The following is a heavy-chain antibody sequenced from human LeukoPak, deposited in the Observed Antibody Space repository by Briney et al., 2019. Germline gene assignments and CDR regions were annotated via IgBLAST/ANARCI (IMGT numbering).Heavy chain of an antibody. CDR3: AKDLVRSYYDSSPYYFDY. CDR1: GFTFSSYA. D-gene: IGHD3-22*01. CDR2: ISGSGGST. Sequence: GGSLRLSCAASGFTFSSYAMSWVRQAPGKGLEGVSAISGSGGSTYYADSVKGRFTISRDNSKNTLYLQMNSLRAEDTAVYYCAKDLVRSYYDSSPYYFDYWGQGTLVTVSS. J-gene: IGHJ4*02. V-gene: IGHV3-23*01.